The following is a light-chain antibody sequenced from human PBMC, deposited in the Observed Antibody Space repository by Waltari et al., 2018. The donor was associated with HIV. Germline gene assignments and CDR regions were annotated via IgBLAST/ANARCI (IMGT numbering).Light chain of an antibody. V-gene: IGLV4-69*01. J-gene: IGLJ2*01. Sequence: QVVLTQSPSASASLGASVTITCTLSSGHTPYAIAWPPQQPEKGPRFLMKVNSDGSLTKGDEIPDRFSGSASGPERSLTISSLQSEDEGDYYCQTWGAGIVVFGGGTKLSVL. CDR3: QTWGAGIVV. CDR1: SGHTPYA. CDR2: VNSDGSL.